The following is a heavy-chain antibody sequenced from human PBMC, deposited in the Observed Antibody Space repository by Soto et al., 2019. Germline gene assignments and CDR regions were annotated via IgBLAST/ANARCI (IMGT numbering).Heavy chain of an antibody. V-gene: IGHV3-33*01. CDR3: ARALLLWFGELSYGMDV. J-gene: IGHJ6*02. Sequence: PGGSLRLSCAASGFTFSSYGMHWVRQAPGKGLEWVAVIWYDGSNKYYADSVKGRFTISRDNSKNTLYLQMNSLRAEDTAVYYCARALLLWFGELSYGMDVRGQGNTVTVYS. D-gene: IGHD3-10*01. CDR2: IWYDGSNK. CDR1: GFTFSSYG.